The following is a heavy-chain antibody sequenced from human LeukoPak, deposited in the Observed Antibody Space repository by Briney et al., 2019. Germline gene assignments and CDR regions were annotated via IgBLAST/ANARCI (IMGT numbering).Heavy chain of an antibody. CDR2: INWNGGST. J-gene: IGHJ5*02. D-gene: IGHD4-11*01. CDR3: ARDDYSNSNWFDP. Sequence: GGSLRLSCAASGFTFDDYGMSWVRQAPGKGLEWVSGINWNGGSTGYADSVKGRFTISRDNAKNSLYLQMTSLRAEDTALSYCARDDYSNSNWFDPWGQGTLVTVSS. CDR1: GFTFDDYG. V-gene: IGHV3-20*04.